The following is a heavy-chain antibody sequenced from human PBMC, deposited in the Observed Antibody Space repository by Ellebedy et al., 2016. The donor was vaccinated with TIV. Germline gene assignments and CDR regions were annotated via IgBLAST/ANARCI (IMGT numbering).Heavy chain of an antibody. CDR1: GYTFTRYR. CDR3: ARSRLGGGHWYFDF. J-gene: IGHJ2*01. CDR2: IAVYNGHT. D-gene: IGHD3-10*01. Sequence: ASVKVSCXVSGYTFTRYRMSWVRQAPGQGLEWMGWIAVYNGHTKYAQEFQDRVVMTTETATSTVYMELRSLRSDDTAVYYCARSRLGGGHWYFDFWGRGTLVTVSS. V-gene: IGHV1-18*01.